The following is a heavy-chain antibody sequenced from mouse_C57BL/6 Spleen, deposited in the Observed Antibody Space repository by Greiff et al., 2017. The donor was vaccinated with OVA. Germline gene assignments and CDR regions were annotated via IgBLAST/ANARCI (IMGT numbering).Heavy chain of an antibody. V-gene: IGHV7-3*01. CDR3: ARYGYYGTMDY. CDR2: IRNKANGYTT. Sequence: DVMLVESGGGLVQPGGSLSLSCAASGFTFTDYYMSWVRQPPGKALEWLGFIRNKANGYTTEYSASVKGRFTISRDNSQSILYLQMNALRAEDSATYYCARYGYYGTMDYWGQGTSVTVSS. D-gene: IGHD1-1*01. J-gene: IGHJ4*01. CDR1: GFTFTDYY.